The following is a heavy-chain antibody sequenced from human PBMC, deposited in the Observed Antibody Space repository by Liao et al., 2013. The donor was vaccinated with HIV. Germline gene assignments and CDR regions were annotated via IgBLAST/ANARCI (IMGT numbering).Heavy chain of an antibody. CDR1: GRSFSGYY. D-gene: IGHD1-14*01. CDR3: SLSEGAFDI. J-gene: IGHJ3*02. V-gene: IGHV4-34*01. CDR2: INHSGST. Sequence: QVQLQQWGAGLLKPSETLSLTCAVYGRSFSGYYWSWIRQPPGQGLEWIGEINHSGSTNYNPSLKSRVTISVDTSKNQFSLKVRSVTAADTAVYYCSLSEGAFDIWGQGTMVTVSS.